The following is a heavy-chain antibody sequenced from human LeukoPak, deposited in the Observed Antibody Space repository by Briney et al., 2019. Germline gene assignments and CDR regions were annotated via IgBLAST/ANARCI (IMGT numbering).Heavy chain of an antibody. V-gene: IGHV3-23*01. J-gene: IGHJ6*03. CDR2: VSGNGGST. CDR1: GFTFSSYA. CDR3: TRDLYDTGRYYNMDV. D-gene: IGHD1-1*01. Sequence: GGSLRLSCAASGFTFSSYAMSWVRQTPGTGLNWVSTVSGNGGSTHYADSVKGRFTISRDNSKNTLYLQLNSLRAEDTAVYYCTRDLYDTGRYYNMDVWGKGTTVTVSS.